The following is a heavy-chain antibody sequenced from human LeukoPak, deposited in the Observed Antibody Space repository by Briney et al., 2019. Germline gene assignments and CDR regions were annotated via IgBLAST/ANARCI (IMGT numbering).Heavy chain of an antibody. Sequence: ASVKVSCKASGYTFTGYYMHWVRQAPGQGLEWMGWIDPNSGGTNYAQKFQGRVTMTRDTSISTAYMELSRLRSDDTAVYYCARAEIPARRVVGDYYYMDVWGKGTTVTVSS. CDR3: ARAEIPARRVVGDYYYMDV. CDR2: IDPNSGGT. CDR1: GYTFTGYY. J-gene: IGHJ6*03. V-gene: IGHV1-2*02. D-gene: IGHD6-6*01.